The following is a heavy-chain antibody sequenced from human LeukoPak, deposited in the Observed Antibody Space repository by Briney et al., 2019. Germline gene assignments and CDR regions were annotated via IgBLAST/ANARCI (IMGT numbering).Heavy chain of an antibody. CDR2: IYYSGST. V-gene: IGHV4-39*01. CDR1: GGSISSSSYY. Sequence: SETLCLTCTVSGGSISSSSYYWGWIRQPPGKGLEWIGSIYYSGSTYYNPSLKSRVTISVDTSKNQFSLKLSSVTAADTAVYYCARPWRPRAATTIDYWGQGTLVTVSS. D-gene: IGHD6-25*01. CDR3: ARPWRPRAATTIDY. J-gene: IGHJ4*02.